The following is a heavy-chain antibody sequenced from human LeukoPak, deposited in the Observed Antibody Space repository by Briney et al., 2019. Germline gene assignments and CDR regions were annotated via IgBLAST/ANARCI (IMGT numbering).Heavy chain of an antibody. CDR1: GGSISSSSYY. CDR3: AGKGAMVAY. CDR2: IYTSGST. Sequence: SETLSLTCTVSGGSISSSSYYWSWIRQPAGKGLEWIGRIYTSGSTNYNPSLKSRVTMSVDTSKNQFSLKLSSVTAADTAVYYCAGKGAMVAYWGQGTLVTVSS. J-gene: IGHJ4*02. V-gene: IGHV4-61*02. D-gene: IGHD1-26*01.